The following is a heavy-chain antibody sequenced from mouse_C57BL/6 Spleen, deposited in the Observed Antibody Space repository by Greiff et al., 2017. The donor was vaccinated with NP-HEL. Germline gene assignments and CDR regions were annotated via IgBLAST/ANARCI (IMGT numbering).Heavy chain of an antibody. CDR1: GYTFTGYW. CDR2: ILPGSGST. J-gene: IGHJ4*01. Sequence: QVQLKQSGAELMKPGASVKLSCKATGYTFTGYWIEWVKQRPGHGLEWIGEILPGSGSTNYNEKFKGKATFTADTSSNTAYMQLRSLTTEDSAIYYFARMDYYYLYYYAMDYWGQGTSVTVSS. CDR3: ARMDYYYLYYYAMDY. V-gene: IGHV1-9*01. D-gene: IGHD2-4*01.